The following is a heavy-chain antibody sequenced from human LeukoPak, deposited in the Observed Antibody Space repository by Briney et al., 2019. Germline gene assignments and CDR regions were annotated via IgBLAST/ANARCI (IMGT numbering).Heavy chain of an antibody. D-gene: IGHD3-3*01. CDR3: ARGDYDFWSGYSY. J-gene: IGHJ4*02. CDR1: GGSISSGSYY. V-gene: IGHV4-61*02. CDR2: IYTSGST. Sequence: SQTLSLTCTVSGGSISSGSYYWSWIRQPAGKGLEWIGRIYTSGSTNYNPSLKSRVTISVDTSKNQFSLKLSSVTAADTAVYCCARGDYDFWSGYSYWGQGTLVTVSS.